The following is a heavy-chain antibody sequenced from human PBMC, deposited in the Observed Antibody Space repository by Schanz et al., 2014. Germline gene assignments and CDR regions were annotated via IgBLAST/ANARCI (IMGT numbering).Heavy chain of an antibody. J-gene: IGHJ6*03. Sequence: EGQLAESGGGLVQPGGSLRLSCAASGFTFSSYAMSWVRQAPGKGLEWVSALSGSGGSTYYADSVKGRFTISRDNAKNSLYLQMNSLRAEDTAVYYCARDGDRFYHNYYMDVWGKGTTVTVSS. V-gene: IGHV3-23*04. CDR1: GFTFSSYA. CDR2: LSGSGGST. D-gene: IGHD4-17*01. CDR3: ARDGDRFYHNYYMDV.